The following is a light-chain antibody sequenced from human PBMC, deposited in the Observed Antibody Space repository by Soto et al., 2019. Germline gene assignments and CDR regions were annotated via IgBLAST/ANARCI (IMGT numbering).Light chain of an antibody. J-gene: IGLJ3*02. CDR1: SSDVGNYNY. V-gene: IGLV2-8*01. Sequence: QSALTQPPSASGSPGQSVTISCTGTSSDVGNYNYVSWYQQYPDNVTKLMIYEVNKRPSGVPDRFSGSKSGNTGSLTVSGLQAEDEAQYYCSSYAGSNKVFRGGTTLPVL. CDR2: EVN. CDR3: SSYAGSNKV.